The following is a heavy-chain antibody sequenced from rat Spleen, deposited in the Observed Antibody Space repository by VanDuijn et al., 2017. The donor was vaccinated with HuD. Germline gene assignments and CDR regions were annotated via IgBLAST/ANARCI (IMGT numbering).Heavy chain of an antibody. CDR2: INYDGNST. V-gene: IGHV5-29*01. Sequence: EVQLVESDGGLVQPGRSLKLSCAASGFTFSDYYMAWVRQAPTKGLEWVATINYDGNSTYYRDSVKGRFTISRDNAKSTLYLQMDSLRSEDTATYYCARPNYPGFNYFDYWGQGVMVTVSS. D-gene: IGHD1-4*01. CDR1: GFTFSDYY. J-gene: IGHJ2*01. CDR3: ARPNYPGFNYFDY.